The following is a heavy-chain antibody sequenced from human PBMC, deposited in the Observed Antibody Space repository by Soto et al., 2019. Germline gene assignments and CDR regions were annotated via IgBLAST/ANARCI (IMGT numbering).Heavy chain of an antibody. V-gene: IGHV1-69*06. CDR3: ARDPTVTTVFYYGMDV. Sequence: QVQLVQSGAEVKKPGSSVKVSCKASGGTFSSYAISWVRQAPGQGLEWMGGIIPIFGTANYAQKFQGRATITADKSTSTAYMELSSLRSEDTAVYYCARDPTVTTVFYYGMDVWGQGTTVTVSS. CDR1: GGTFSSYA. J-gene: IGHJ6*02. CDR2: IIPIFGTA. D-gene: IGHD4-17*01.